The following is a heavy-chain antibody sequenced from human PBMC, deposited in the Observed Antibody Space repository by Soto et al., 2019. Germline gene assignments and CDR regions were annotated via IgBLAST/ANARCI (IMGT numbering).Heavy chain of an antibody. Sequence: SETLSLTCTVSGGSISSYYWSWIRQPAGKGLEWIGRIYTSWSTNYNPSLKSRVTMSVDTSNNQLSLKLSSVTAADTAVYYCARGGRGLQWLDGSYYYYGMDVWGQGTTVTVYS. D-gene: IGHD6-19*01. V-gene: IGHV4-4*07. J-gene: IGHJ6*02. CDR1: GGSISSYY. CDR3: ARGGRGLQWLDGSYYYYGMDV. CDR2: IYTSWST.